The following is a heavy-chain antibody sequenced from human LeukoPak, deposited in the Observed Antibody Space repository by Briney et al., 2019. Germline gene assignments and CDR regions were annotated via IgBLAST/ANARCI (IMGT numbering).Heavy chain of an antibody. Sequence: PGGSLRLSCAASGFTFSSYSMNWVRQAPGKGLERVSCISKSSSYIDYAGSVKGRFTISRDNAKNSLYLQMNSLRAEDTAVYYCASSYCSGGSCYAFDYWGQGTLVTVSS. CDR2: ISKSSSYI. CDR1: GFTFSSYS. D-gene: IGHD2-15*01. CDR3: ASSYCSGGSCYAFDY. J-gene: IGHJ4*02. V-gene: IGHV3-21*01.